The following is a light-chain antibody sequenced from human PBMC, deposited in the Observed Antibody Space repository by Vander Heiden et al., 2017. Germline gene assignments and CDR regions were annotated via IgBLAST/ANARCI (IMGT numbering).Light chain of an antibody. CDR1: QSLLHSSGKTY. Sequence: DIVMTQTPLSLSVTPGQPTSISCKSSQSLLHSSGKTYLYWYCQKPGQPPQALIHEGSHRFSGVPDWVSCSGSRTEFTLKISRVEAGDVGVYYCMQRIPLNYTFGQGTKLEIK. V-gene: IGKV2D-29*01. CDR3: MQRIPLNYT. CDR2: EGS. J-gene: IGKJ2*01.